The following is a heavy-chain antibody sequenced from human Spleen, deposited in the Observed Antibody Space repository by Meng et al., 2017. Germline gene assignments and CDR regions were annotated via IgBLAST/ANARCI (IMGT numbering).Heavy chain of an antibody. CDR3: AKGASNYVGAPIDY. J-gene: IGHJ4*02. CDR2: ISGGGANT. CDR1: GFTFTNYA. D-gene: IGHD4-11*01. Sequence: GESLKISCAASGFTFTNYAMNWVRQAPGRGLEWVSGISGGGANTYYADSVKGRFTISRDNSNNTLYLQMNSLRAEDTAVYYCAKGASNYVGAPIDYWGQGTLVTVSS. V-gene: IGHV3-23*01.